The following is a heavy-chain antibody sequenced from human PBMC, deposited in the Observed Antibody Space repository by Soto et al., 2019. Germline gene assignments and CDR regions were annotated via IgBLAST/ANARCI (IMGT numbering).Heavy chain of an antibody. CDR2: ISSYGADT. Sequence: GGSLRLSCSASGFTFNSYAMHWVRQAPGKGLEFVSAISSYGADTYYADSVKGRFPISRDNSKNTLYLQMSSLRAEDTALYYCVKEGYMRSDWYGQFDYWGQGALVTVSS. CDR3: VKEGYMRSDWYGQFDY. J-gene: IGHJ4*02. CDR1: GFTFNSYA. D-gene: IGHD6-19*01. V-gene: IGHV3-64D*06.